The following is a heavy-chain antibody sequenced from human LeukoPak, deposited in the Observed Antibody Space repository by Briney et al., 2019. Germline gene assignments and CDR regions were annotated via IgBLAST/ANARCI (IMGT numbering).Heavy chain of an antibody. CDR2: ISGSGGST. J-gene: IGHJ3*02. CDR1: GLTFSSYA. CDR3: ARRLAAAGAFDI. Sequence: PGGSLRLSCAASGLTFSSYAMSRVRQVPGKGLEWVSGISGSGGSTYYADSVKGRFTISRDNPKNTLYLQMNSLRAEDTAVYYCARRLAAAGAFDIWGQGTMVTVSS. D-gene: IGHD6-13*01. V-gene: IGHV3-23*01.